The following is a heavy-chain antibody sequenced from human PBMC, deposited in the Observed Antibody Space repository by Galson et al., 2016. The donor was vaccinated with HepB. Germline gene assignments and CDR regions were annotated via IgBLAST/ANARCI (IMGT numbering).Heavy chain of an antibody. CDR2: ISSSGAST. Sequence: SLRLSCAASGFNFNSYAMNWVRQAPGKGLEWVSTISSSGASTYYADSVKGRFTISRDNSKNTLYLKMNSLRAEDTAVYYCARDGRFYGSGKRWGMDVWGQGTTVTVSS. V-gene: IGHV3-23*01. J-gene: IGHJ6*02. D-gene: IGHD3-10*01. CDR3: ARDGRFYGSGKRWGMDV. CDR1: GFNFNSYA.